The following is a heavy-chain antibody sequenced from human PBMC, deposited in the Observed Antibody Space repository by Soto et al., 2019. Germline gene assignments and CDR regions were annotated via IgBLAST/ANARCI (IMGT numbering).Heavy chain of an antibody. D-gene: IGHD2-21*02. V-gene: IGHV4-59*01. J-gene: IGHJ6*02. CDR1: GGSISSYY. Sequence: SETLSLTCTVSGGSISSYYWSWIRQPPGKGLEWIGYIYYSGSTNYNPYLKSRVTISVDTSKNQFSLKLSSVTAADTAVYYCARGLAYCGGHCFLPIPNMDVWGQGTTVTVSS. CDR2: IYYSGST. CDR3: ARGLAYCGGHCFLPIPNMDV.